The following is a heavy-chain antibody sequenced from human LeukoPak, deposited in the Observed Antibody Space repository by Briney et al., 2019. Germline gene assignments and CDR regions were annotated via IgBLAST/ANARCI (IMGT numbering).Heavy chain of an antibody. CDR2: TNHSGST. J-gene: IGHJ4*02. D-gene: IGHD3-16*01. Sequence: PSETLSLTCAVYGGSFSGYYWSWIRQPPGKGLEWIGETNHSGSTNYNPSLKSRVTISVDTSKNQFSLKLSSVTAADTAVYYCARAHLWYFDYWGQGTLVTVSS. CDR1: GGSFSGYY. CDR3: ARAHLWYFDY. V-gene: IGHV4-34*01.